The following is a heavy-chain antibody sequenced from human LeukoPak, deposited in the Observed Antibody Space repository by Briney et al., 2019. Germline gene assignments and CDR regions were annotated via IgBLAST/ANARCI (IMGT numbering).Heavy chain of an antibody. CDR3: ATDLTPSCYAGNCYYGMDV. Sequence: GGSLRLSCAASGFTFSSYAMSWVRRAPGKGLEWVSAISGSGGSTYYADSVNGRFTISRDNSKNTLYLQMNSLRAEDTAVYYCATDLTPSCYAGNCYYGMDVWGQGTTVTVSS. CDR2: ISGSGGST. J-gene: IGHJ6*02. D-gene: IGHD2-2*01. V-gene: IGHV3-23*01. CDR1: GFTFSSYA.